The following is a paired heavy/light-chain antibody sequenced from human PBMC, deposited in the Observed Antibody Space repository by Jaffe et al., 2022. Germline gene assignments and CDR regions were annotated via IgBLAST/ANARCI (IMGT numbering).Heavy chain of an antibody. CDR1: GYTFTGYY. CDR3: ARGTPRDVVVPAAIQYSFDY. Sequence: QVQLVQSGAEVKKPGASVKVSCKASGYTFTGYYMHWVRQAPGQGLEWMGWINPNSGGTNYAQKFQGRVTMTRDTSISTAYMELSRLRSDDTAVYYCARGTPRDVVVPAAIQYSFDYWGQGTLVTVSS. D-gene: IGHD2-2*01. V-gene: IGHV1-2*02. CDR2: INPNSGGT. J-gene: IGHJ4*02.
Light chain of an antibody. CDR1: SSDVGGYNY. CDR3: SSYTSSSTHWV. Sequence: QSALTQPASVSGSPGQSITISCTGTSSDVGGYNYVSWYQQHPGKAPKLMIYDVSNRPSGVSNRFSGSKSGNTASLTISGLQAEDEADYYCSSYTSSSTHWVFGGGTKLTVL. V-gene: IGLV2-14*03. J-gene: IGLJ3*02. CDR2: DVS.